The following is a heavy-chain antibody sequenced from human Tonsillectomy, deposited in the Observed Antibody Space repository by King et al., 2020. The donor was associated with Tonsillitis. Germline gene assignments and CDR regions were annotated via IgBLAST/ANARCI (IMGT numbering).Heavy chain of an antibody. CDR1: GGSFSGWF. Sequence: VQLQQWGAGLLKPSETLTLTCAVSGGSFSGWFWAWIRQSPGTGLEWLGEINNRGNTNCNPSLKSRVAMSVDTSKNQFSLKLTSVTASDTAVYYCARMSPSCGSPSCYSGDYWGQGTLVTVSS. V-gene: IGHV4-34*01. D-gene: IGHD2-2*01. J-gene: IGHJ4*02. CDR3: ARMSPSCGSPSCYSGDY. CDR2: INNRGNT.